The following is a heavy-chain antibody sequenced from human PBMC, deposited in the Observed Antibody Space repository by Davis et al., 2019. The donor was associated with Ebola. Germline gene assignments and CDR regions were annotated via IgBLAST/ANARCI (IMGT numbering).Heavy chain of an antibody. CDR1: GGSFSGYY. Sequence: PSETLSLTCAAYGGSFSGYYWTWIRQSPGKGLEWIGEINHSGSTNYNPSLKSRVTISVDTSKNQFSLKLTSVTAADTAVYYCGSTIFGVVLPSYIDYWGQGTLVTVSS. CDR3: GSTIFGVVLPSYIDY. D-gene: IGHD3-3*01. V-gene: IGHV4-34*01. J-gene: IGHJ4*02. CDR2: INHSGST.